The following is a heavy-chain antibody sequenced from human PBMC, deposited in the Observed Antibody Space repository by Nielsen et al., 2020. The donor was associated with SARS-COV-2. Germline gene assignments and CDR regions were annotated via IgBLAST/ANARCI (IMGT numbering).Heavy chain of an antibody. D-gene: IGHD5-12*01. V-gene: IGHV1-18*01. CDR3: ATGDIVATTIY. CDR2: ISAYNGNT. J-gene: IGHJ4*02. CDR1: GYTFTSYG. Sequence: ASVKVSCKASGYTFTSYGISWVRQAPGQGLEWMGWISAYNGNTNYAQKFQGRVTMTRDTSISTAYMELSRLRSDDTAVYYCATGDIVATTIYWGQGTLVTVSS.